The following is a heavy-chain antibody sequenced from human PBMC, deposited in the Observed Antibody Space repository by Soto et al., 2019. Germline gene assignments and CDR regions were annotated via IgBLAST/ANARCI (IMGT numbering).Heavy chain of an antibody. CDR1: GYTFTSYG. CDR2: ISAYNGNT. CDR3: ARDTGVLLRRPPNWFDP. Sequence: ASVKVSCKACGYTFTSYGISWVRQAPGQGLEWMGWISAYNGNTNYAQKLQGRVTMTTDTSTSTAYMELRSLRSDDTAVYYCARDTGVLLRRPPNWFDPWGQGTLVTVSS. D-gene: IGHD3-10*01. J-gene: IGHJ5*02. V-gene: IGHV1-18*01.